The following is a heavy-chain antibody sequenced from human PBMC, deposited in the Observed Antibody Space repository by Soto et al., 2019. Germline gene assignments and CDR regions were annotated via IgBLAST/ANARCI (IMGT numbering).Heavy chain of an antibody. J-gene: IGHJ4*02. CDR1: GYTFTSYA. CDR2: INAGNGNT. CDR3: ATGGDYGDEGGYFDY. D-gene: IGHD4-17*01. V-gene: IGHV1-3*01. Sequence: QVQLVQSGAEVKKPGASVKVSCKASGYTFTSYAMHWVHQAPGQRLEWMGWINAGNGNTKYSQKFQGRVTITRDTSASTAYMELSSLRSEDTAVYYCATGGDYGDEGGYFDYWGQGTLVTVSS.